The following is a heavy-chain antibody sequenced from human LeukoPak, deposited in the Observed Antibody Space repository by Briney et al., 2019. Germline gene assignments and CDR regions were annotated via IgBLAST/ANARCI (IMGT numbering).Heavy chain of an antibody. CDR2: INPSGGST. D-gene: IGHD3-22*01. J-gene: IGHJ4*02. V-gene: IGHV1-46*01. Sequence: AASVKVSCKASGYTFTSYYMHRVRQAPGQGLEWMGIINPSGGSTSYAQKFQGRVTMTRDTSTSTVYMELSSLRSEDTAVYYCARERIGYYYDSSGYFYFDYWGQGTLVTVSS. CDR1: GYTFTSYY. CDR3: ARERIGYYYDSSGYFYFDY.